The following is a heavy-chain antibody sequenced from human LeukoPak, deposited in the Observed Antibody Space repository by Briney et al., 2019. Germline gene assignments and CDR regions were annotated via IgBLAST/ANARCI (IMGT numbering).Heavy chain of an antibody. CDR1: GYTFTSYY. D-gene: IGHD6-19*01. CDR2: INPSGGCT. CDR3: ARDLRWLDAFDI. Sequence: ASVKVSCKASGYTFTSYYMHWVRQAPGQGLEWMGIINPSGGCTSSAQKFQGRITMTRDTSTSTVYMELSSLRSDDTAVYYCARDLRWLDAFDIWGQGTMVTVSS. V-gene: IGHV1-46*01. J-gene: IGHJ3*02.